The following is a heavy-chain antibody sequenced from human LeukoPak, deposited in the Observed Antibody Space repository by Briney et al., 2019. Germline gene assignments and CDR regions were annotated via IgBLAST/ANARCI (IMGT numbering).Heavy chain of an antibody. CDR1: GFTFNSYS. D-gene: IGHD2-15*01. CDR2: ISSSSSYI. V-gene: IGHV3-21*01. Sequence: GGSLRLSCAASGFTFNSYSMNRVRQAPGKGLEWVASISSSSSYIYYADSVKGRFTISRDNAKNSLYLQMNSLRAEDTAVYYCARNGVVAATSDAFDIWGQGTMVTVSS. CDR3: ARNGVVAATSDAFDI. J-gene: IGHJ3*02.